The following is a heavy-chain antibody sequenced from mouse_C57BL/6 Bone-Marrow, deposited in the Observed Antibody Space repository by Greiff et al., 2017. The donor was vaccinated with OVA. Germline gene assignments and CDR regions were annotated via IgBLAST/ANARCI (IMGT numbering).Heavy chain of an antibody. CDR3: ARGRGKNDGYFAWFAY. CDR2: ISDGGSYT. D-gene: IGHD2-3*01. V-gene: IGHV5-4*01. Sequence: EVQLVESGGGLVKPGGSLKLSCAASGFTFSSYAMSWVRQTPEKRLEWVATISDGGSYTYYPDNVKGRFTISRDNAKNNLYLQMSHLKSEDTAMYYCARGRGKNDGYFAWFAYWGQGTLVTVSA. CDR1: GFTFSSYA. J-gene: IGHJ3*01.